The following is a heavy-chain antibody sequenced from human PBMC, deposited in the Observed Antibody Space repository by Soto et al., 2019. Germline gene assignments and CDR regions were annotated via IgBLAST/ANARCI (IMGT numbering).Heavy chain of an antibody. D-gene: IGHD3-9*01. CDR2: ISYDGSNK. V-gene: IGHV3-30-3*01. Sequence: GGSLRLSCAASGFTFSSYAMHWVRQAPGKGLEWVAVISYDGSNKYYADSVKGRFTISRDNSKNTLYLQMNSLRAEDTAVYYCARDLQPDYDILTGYYNPPRDYGMDVWGQGTTVTVSS. J-gene: IGHJ6*02. CDR3: ARDLQPDYDILTGYYNPPRDYGMDV. CDR1: GFTFSSYA.